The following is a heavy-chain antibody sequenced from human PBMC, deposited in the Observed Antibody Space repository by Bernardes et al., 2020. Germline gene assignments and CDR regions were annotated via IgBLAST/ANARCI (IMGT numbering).Heavy chain of an antibody. J-gene: IGHJ2*01. D-gene: IGHD6-13*01. CDR3: ARLGSSLNWYFDL. CDR1: GASIGRFYY. Sequence: AQTLSLTCSVSGASIGRFYYWSCILQFPGKGLEWIGYIYYSGSTNYNPSLKSRVTISVDTSKNQFSLKLSSVTAADTAVYYCARLGSSLNWYFDLWGRGTLVTVSS. CDR2: IYYSGST. V-gene: IGHV4-59*01.